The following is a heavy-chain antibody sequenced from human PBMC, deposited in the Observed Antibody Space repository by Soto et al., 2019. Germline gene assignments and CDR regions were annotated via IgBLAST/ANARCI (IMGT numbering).Heavy chain of an antibody. D-gene: IGHD2-15*01. CDR3: GKVLVGATGHTDSDS. J-gene: IGHJ4*02. CDR2: IDYNGVT. V-gene: IGHV4-39*01. CDR1: GGSIYRSGYH. Sequence: SETLSLTCTVSGGSIYRSGYHWGWIRQPPGRGLEWIGNIDYNGVTYSNPSLKSRVTISRDTSKNQFSLKLTSVTAADTALYYCGKVLVGATGHTDSDSWGPGTLVTVSS.